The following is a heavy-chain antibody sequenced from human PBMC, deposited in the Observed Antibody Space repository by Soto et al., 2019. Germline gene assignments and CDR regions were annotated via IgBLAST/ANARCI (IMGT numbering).Heavy chain of an antibody. V-gene: IGHV1-3*05. Sequence: QVQLVQSGAEEMKPGASVKVSCKASGYTLTRYSIHSVRQAPGQRLEWMGWINAGNGNTKFSQKFQGRVTITRDTSASTAYMELRGLRSEDTAVYYCAILGTYYFDNSDNYFDFWGQGTLVTVSS. J-gene: IGHJ4*02. CDR1: GYTLTRYS. CDR2: INAGNGNT. CDR3: AILGTYYFDNSDNYFDF. D-gene: IGHD3-22*01.